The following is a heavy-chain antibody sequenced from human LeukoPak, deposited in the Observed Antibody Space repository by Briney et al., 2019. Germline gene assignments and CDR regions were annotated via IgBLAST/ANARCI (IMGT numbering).Heavy chain of an antibody. V-gene: IGHV4-59*01. J-gene: IGHJ6*03. Sequence: PSETLSLNCTGSDGSISGYYWSWLRQPPGQGREGIGYISYNGSTDYHPSLKSRVTMSVDSSKSQFSLKLTSVTAADTAVYYCARVAYGHLYYYMDVWGKGTMVTISS. CDR3: ARVAYGHLYYYMDV. CDR2: ISYNGST. CDR1: DGSISGYY. D-gene: IGHD3-10*01.